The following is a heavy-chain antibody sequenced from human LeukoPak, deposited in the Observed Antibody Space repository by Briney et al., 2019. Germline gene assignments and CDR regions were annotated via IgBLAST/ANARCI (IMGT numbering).Heavy chain of an antibody. CDR1: GGSFSGYY. CDR3: ARALGGTAGYDFDY. Sequence: SETLSLTCAVYGGSFSGYYWSWIRQPPGKGLEWVGEINHSGSTNYNPSLKSRVTISVDTSKNQFSLKLSSVTAADTAVYYCARALGGTAGYDFDYWGQGTLVTVSS. V-gene: IGHV4-34*01. CDR2: INHSGST. D-gene: IGHD2-21*02. J-gene: IGHJ4*02.